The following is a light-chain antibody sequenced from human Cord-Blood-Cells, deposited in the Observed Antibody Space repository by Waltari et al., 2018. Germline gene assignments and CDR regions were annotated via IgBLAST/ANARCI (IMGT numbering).Light chain of an antibody. Sequence: SSELTQDPAVSVALGQTVRITCQGDSLRSYYASWYQQKPGQAPVLVIYGKNNRHSGIPDRFSGSSSGNTASLTITGAQAEDEADYYCNSWDSSGNHYVFGTGTKVTVL. CDR3: NSWDSSGNHYV. CDR1: SLRSYY. J-gene: IGLJ1*01. CDR2: GKN. V-gene: IGLV3-19*01.